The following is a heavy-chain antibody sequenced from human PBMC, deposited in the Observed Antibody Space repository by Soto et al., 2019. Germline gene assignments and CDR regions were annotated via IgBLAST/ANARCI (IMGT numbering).Heavy chain of an antibody. V-gene: IGHV1-18*01. CDR3: ATSDKDTAMALDAFDI. CDR2: ISAHNGNT. CDR1: RYTLTSYA. D-gene: IGHD5-18*01. Sequence: SVKVSCKASRYTLTSYAISWVRQAPGQELECMGWISAHNGNTNYAQKLKGRVTMTTDTSTSTAYMELRSLRSDDTAVYYCATSDKDTAMALDAFDIWGQGTMVTVSS. J-gene: IGHJ3*02.